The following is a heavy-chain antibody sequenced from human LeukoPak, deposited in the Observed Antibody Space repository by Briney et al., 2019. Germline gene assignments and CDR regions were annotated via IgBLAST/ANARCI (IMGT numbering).Heavy chain of an antibody. Sequence: GGSLRLSCAASGFTFSSYAMHWVRQAPGKGPEWVAVISYDGSNKYYADSVKGRFTISRDNSKNTLYLQMNSLRAEDTAVYYCARDGNVVVTAILWLATDWGQGTLVTVSS. V-gene: IGHV3-30-3*01. CDR3: ARDGNVVVTAILWLATD. CDR1: GFTFSSYA. J-gene: IGHJ4*02. D-gene: IGHD2-21*02. CDR2: ISYDGSNK.